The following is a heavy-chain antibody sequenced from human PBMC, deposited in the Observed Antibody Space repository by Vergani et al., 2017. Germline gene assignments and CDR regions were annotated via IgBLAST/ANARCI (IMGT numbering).Heavy chain of an antibody. D-gene: IGHD3-3*01. J-gene: IGHJ4*02. CDR2: IKQDGSEN. Sequence: EVQLVESGGGLVQPGGSLRLSCAASGFTFSSYWMSWVRQAPGKGLEWVANIKQDGSENYYVDSVKGRFTISRDNAKNSLYLQMNSLRAEDTAVYYCARVVISLDFWSGYSPLDYWGQGTLVTVSS. V-gene: IGHV3-7*01. CDR3: ARVVISLDFWSGYSPLDY. CDR1: GFTFSSYW.